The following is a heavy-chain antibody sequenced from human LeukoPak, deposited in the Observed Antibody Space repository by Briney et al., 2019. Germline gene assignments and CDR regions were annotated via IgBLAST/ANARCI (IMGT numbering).Heavy chain of an antibody. CDR2: ISYDGSNK. CDR1: GFTFSSYA. V-gene: IGHV3-30-3*01. J-gene: IGHJ4*01. CDR3: ARGRRILGGPENAGDFFDF. D-gene: IGHD3-16*01. Sequence: LPGGSLRLSCAASGFTFSSYAMHWVRQAPGKGLEWVAVISYDGSNKYYADSVKGRFTISRDNSKNTLYLQMNSLRAEDTAVYYCARGRRILGGPENAGDFFDFWGQGSLVTVSS.